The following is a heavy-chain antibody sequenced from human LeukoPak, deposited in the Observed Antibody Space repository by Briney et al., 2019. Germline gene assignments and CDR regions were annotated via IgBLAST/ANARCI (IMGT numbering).Heavy chain of an antibody. J-gene: IGHJ4*02. CDR1: GGSISSSPSY. Sequence: SETLSLTCTVSGGSISSSPSYWGWIRQPPGKGLEWIGTISYNGGTYYNPSLKSRITISVLTSKNQFSLRLSSVTAADTAVYYCARQLPPCSYGYWQLWYFDYWGQETLVTVSS. D-gene: IGHD5-18*01. CDR3: ARQLPPCSYGYWQLWYFDY. CDR2: ISYNGGT. V-gene: IGHV4-39*01.